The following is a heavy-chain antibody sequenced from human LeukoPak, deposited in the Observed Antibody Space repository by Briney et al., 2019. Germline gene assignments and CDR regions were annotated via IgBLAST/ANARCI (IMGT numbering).Heavy chain of an antibody. CDR2: IKQDGSEK. J-gene: IGHJ6*03. Sequence: GGSLRLSCAASGFTFSSYWMSWVRQAPGKGLEWVANIKQDGSEKYYVDSVKGRFTISRDNAKNSLYLQMNSLRAEDTAVYYCARVYSSSWYSYYYYYYMDVWGKGTTVTVSS. CDR1: GFTFSSYW. D-gene: IGHD6-13*01. V-gene: IGHV3-7*01. CDR3: ARVYSSSWYSYYYYYYMDV.